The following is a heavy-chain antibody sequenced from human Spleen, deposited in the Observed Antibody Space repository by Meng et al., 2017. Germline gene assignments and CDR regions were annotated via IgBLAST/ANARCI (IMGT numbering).Heavy chain of an antibody. D-gene: IGHD6-13*01. CDR3: AGFIAAGYWYFDL. Sequence: QVQLVQSGAEVKKPGSSVKVSCKASGGTFSSYAISWVRQAPGQGLEWMGGIIPIFGTANYAQKLQGRVTMTTDTSTSTAYMELRSLRSDDTAVYYCAGFIAAGYWYFDLWGRGTLVTVSS. CDR2: IIPIFGTA. V-gene: IGHV1-69*06. CDR1: GGTFSSYA. J-gene: IGHJ2*01.